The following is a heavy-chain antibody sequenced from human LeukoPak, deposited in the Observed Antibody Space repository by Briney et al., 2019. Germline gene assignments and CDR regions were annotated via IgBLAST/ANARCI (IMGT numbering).Heavy chain of an antibody. CDR2: IKQDGSET. D-gene: IGHD6-13*01. CDR3: ARDSGGRVYNY. Sequence: PGGSLRLSCAASGFTVSSNYMTWVRQAPGKGLEWVANIKQDGSETYYVDSVKGRFTISRDNAKNSLYLQMNSLRAEDTAVYYCARDSGGRVYNYWGQGTLVTVSS. V-gene: IGHV3-7*03. J-gene: IGHJ4*02. CDR1: GFTVSSNY.